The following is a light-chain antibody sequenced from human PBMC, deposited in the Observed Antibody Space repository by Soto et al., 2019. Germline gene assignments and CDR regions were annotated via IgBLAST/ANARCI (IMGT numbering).Light chain of an antibody. CDR1: SSDVGGYNY. Sequence: QSVRTQPASVSGSPGQSITISCTGTSSDVGGYNYVSWYQHHPGKAPKLIIFEITNRPSGVSNRFSGSTSGNAASLTISGLQAEDEADYYCTSYTSSNTLYVFGTGTKVTVL. J-gene: IGLJ1*01. CDR2: EIT. CDR3: TSYTSSNTLYV. V-gene: IGLV2-14*01.